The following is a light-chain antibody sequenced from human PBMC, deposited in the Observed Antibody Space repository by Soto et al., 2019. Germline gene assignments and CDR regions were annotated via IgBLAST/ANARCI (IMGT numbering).Light chain of an antibody. CDR1: QSVPSN. CDR2: GVS. CDR3: QQYTNSPPLT. V-gene: IGKV3-15*01. Sequence: SQSVPSNLPCYQQKPGQAPTLLIYGVSTRPAGIPARFSGSGSETKFTITISSLQSEDFAVYYCQQYTNSPPLTFGGGTKVDI. J-gene: IGKJ4*01.